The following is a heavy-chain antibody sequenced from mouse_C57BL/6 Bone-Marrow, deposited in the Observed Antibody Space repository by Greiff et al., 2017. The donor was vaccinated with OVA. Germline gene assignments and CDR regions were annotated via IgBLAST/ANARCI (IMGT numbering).Heavy chain of an antibody. CDR3: AKVGTYERYAMDY. CDR2: IWGDGST. V-gene: IGHV2-3*01. J-gene: IGHJ4*01. Sequence: VMLVESGPGLVAPSQCLSITCTVSGFSLTSYGVSWVRQPPGKGLEWLGEIWGDGSTNYHSALISILSISNDNSKSQVFLKLNSLQTDDTATYYCAKVGTYERYAMDYWGQGTTVTVSS. D-gene: IGHD5-1*01. CDR1: GFSLTSYG.